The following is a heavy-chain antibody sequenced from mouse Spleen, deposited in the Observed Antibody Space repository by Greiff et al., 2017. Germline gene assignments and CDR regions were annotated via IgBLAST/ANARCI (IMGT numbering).Heavy chain of an antibody. D-gene: IGHD1-1*02. Sequence: QVQLQQSGPELVKPGASVKISCKASGYAFSSSWMNWVKQRPGKGLEWIGRIYPGDGDTNYNGKFKGKATLTADKSSSTAYMQLSSLTSEDSAVYFCARLWERYFDYWGQGTTLTVSS. V-gene: IGHV1-82*01. CDR2: IYPGDGDT. CDR1: GYAFSSSW. CDR3: ARLWERYFDY. J-gene: IGHJ2*01.